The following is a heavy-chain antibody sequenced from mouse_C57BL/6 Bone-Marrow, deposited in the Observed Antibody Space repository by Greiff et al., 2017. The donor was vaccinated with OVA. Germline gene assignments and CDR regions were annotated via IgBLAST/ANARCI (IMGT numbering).Heavy chain of an antibody. CDR3: ARIPHSNYPLWYFDV. Sequence: QVQLQQPGAELVKPGASVKLSCKASGYTFTSYWMHWVKQRPGQGLEWIGMIHPNSGSTNYNEKFKSKATLTVDKSSSTAYMQLSSLTTEDSAVYYGARIPHSNYPLWYFDVWGTGTTVTVSS. CDR2: IHPNSGST. J-gene: IGHJ1*03. V-gene: IGHV1-64*01. D-gene: IGHD2-5*01. CDR1: GYTFTSYW.